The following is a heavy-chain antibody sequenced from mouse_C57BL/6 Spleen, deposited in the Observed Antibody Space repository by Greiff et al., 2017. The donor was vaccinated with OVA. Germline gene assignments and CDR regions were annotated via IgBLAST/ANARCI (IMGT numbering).Heavy chain of an antibody. D-gene: IGHD2-4*01. CDR3: ARGYDYPFAY. V-gene: IGHV1-55*01. Sequence: QVQLQQPGAELVKPGASVKMSCKASGYTFTSYWITWVKQRPGQGLEWIGDIYPGSGSPNYHEKFTSKATLTVDTSSSTAYMQLSSLTSEDSAVYYCARGYDYPFAYWGQGTLVTVSA. CDR2: IYPGSGSP. J-gene: IGHJ3*01. CDR1: GYTFTSYW.